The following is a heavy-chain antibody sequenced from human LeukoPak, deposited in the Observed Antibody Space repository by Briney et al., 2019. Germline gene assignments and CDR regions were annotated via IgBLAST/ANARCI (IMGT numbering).Heavy chain of an antibody. J-gene: IGHJ4*02. V-gene: IGHV3-11*01. CDR2: ISSSGSTI. CDR1: GGSLSSGDYY. D-gene: IGHD1-26*01. Sequence: LSLTCTVSGGSLSSGDYYWSWIRQAPGKGLEWVSYISSSGSTIYYADSVKGRVTISRDNAKNSLYLQMNSLRAEDTAVYYCARLRVGATTGGFDYWGQGTLVTVSS. CDR3: ARLRVGATTGGFDY.